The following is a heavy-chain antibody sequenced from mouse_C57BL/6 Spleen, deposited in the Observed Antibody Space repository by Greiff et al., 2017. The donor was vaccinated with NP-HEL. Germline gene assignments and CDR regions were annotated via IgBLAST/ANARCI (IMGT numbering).Heavy chain of an antibody. D-gene: IGHD2-4*01. V-gene: IGHV1-19*01. J-gene: IGHJ3*01. Sequence: EVQLQQSGPVLVKPGASVKMSCKASGYTFTDYYMNWVKQSHGKSLEWIGVINPYNGGTSYNQKFKGKATLTVDKSSSTAYMELNSLTSEDSAVYYWARGFYYDYDAWFAYWGQGTLVTVSA. CDR2: INPYNGGT. CDR1: GYTFTDYY. CDR3: ARGFYYDYDAWFAY.